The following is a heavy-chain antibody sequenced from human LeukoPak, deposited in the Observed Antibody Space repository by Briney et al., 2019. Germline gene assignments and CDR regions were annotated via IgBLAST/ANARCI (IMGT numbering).Heavy chain of an antibody. V-gene: IGHV4-4*02. D-gene: IGHD3-22*01. Sequence: SETLSLTCAVSGGSISSSNWWSWVRQPPGKGLEWIGEIYHSGSTNYNPSLKSRVTISVDKSKNQFSLKLSSVTAADTAVYYCARVFDDSSGYSLGAFDIWGQGTMVTVSS. J-gene: IGHJ3*02. CDR2: IYHSGST. CDR3: ARVFDDSSGYSLGAFDI. CDR1: GGSISSSNW.